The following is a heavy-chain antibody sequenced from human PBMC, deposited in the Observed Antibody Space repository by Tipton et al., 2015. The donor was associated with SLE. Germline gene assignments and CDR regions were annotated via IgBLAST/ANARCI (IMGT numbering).Heavy chain of an antibody. D-gene: IGHD5-18*01. CDR2: IYYSGST. CDR1: GGSISSYY. V-gene: IGHV4-59*12. Sequence: LRLSCTVSGGSISSYYWSWIRQPPGKGLEWIGYIYYSGSTNYNPSLKSRVTMSVDTSKNQFSLKLSSVTAADTAVYYCAREDVDTAMVYFDYWGQGTLVTVSS. J-gene: IGHJ4*02. CDR3: AREDVDTAMVYFDY.